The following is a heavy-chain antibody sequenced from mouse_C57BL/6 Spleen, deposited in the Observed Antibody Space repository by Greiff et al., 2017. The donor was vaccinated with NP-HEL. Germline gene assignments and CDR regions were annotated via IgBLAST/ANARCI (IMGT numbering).Heavy chain of an antibody. CDR3: ARGGYGSSHRYFDV. V-gene: IGHV5-17*01. CDR2: ISSGSSTI. CDR1: GFTFSDYG. D-gene: IGHD1-1*01. J-gene: IGHJ1*03. Sequence: EVHLVESGGGLVKPGGSLKLSCAASGFTFSDYGMHWVRQAPEKGLEWVAYISSGSSTIYYADTVKGRFTISRDNAKNTLFLQMTSLRSEDTAMYYCARGGYGSSHRYFDVWGTGTTVTVSS.